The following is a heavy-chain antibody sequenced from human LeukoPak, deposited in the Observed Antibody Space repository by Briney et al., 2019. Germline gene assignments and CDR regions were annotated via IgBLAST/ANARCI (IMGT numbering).Heavy chain of an antibody. Sequence: GGSLRLSCAASGFTFSIYAMSWVRQAPGKGLKWVSAISGSGGSTYYADSVKGRFTISRDNSKNTLFLQMNSLRAEDTAVYYCAKTYSGSYSDYFDYWGQGTLVTVSS. CDR2: ISGSGGST. CDR3: AKTYSGSYSDYFDY. D-gene: IGHD1-26*01. J-gene: IGHJ4*02. CDR1: GFTFSIYA. V-gene: IGHV3-23*01.